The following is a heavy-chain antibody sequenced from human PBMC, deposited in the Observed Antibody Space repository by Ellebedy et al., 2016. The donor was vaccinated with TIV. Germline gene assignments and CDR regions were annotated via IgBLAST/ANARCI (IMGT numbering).Heavy chain of an antibody. CDR3: ARAGVDY. V-gene: IGHV3-74*01. J-gene: IGHJ4*02. CDR2: INSGGSST. CDR1: GFTFSSYW. Sequence: GESLKISCAASGFTFSSYWMHWVRQAPGKGLVWFSRINSGGSSTSYADFVKGRFTISRDNAKNSLYLQMNSLRAEDTAVYYCARAGVDYWGQGTLVTVSS. D-gene: IGHD3-10*01.